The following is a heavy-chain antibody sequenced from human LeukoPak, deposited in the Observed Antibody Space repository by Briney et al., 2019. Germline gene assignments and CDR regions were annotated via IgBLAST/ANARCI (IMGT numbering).Heavy chain of an antibody. D-gene: IGHD2-2*02. J-gene: IGHJ4*02. V-gene: IGHV3-23*01. CDR2: ISGSGGST. CDR3: AKDPLRRYCSSTSCYTGSFDY. CDR1: GFTFSSYA. Sequence: GGSLRLSCAASGFTFSSYAMSWVRQAPGKGLEWVSGISGSGGSTYYADSVKGRFTISRDNSKNTLYLQMNSLRAEDTAVYYCAKDPLRRYCSSTSCYTGSFDYWGQGTLVTVSS.